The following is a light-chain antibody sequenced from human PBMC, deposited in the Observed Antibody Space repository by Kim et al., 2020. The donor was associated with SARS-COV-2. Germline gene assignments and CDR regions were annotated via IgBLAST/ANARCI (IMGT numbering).Light chain of an antibody. CDR1: QSVSSY. CDR3: QQRSNWPPA. V-gene: IGKV3-11*01. Sequence: LSPEERATLSCRASQSVSSYLAWYQQKPGQAPRLLIYDASNRATGIPARFSGSGSGTDFTLTISSLEPEDFAVYYCQQRSNWPPAFGGGTKVEIK. J-gene: IGKJ4*01. CDR2: DAS.